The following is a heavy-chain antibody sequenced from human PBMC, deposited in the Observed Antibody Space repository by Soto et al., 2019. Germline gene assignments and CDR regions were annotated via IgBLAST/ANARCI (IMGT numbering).Heavy chain of an antibody. J-gene: IGHJ3*02. D-gene: IGHD3-9*01. CDR2: IYWNDDK. V-gene: IGHV2-5*01. CDR3: AHREVYFDWLSGAFDI. Sequence: QITLKESGPTLVKPTQTLTLTCTFSGFSLSTSGVGVGWIRQPPGKALEWLALIYWNDDKRYSPSLNSRLTITQDTTKNQVVLTMTNMDPVDTATYYCAHREVYFDWLSGAFDIWGRGTMVTVSS. CDR1: GFSLSTSGVG.